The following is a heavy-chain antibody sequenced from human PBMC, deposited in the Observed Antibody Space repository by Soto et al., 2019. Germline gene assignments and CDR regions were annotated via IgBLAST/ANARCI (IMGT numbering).Heavy chain of an antibody. CDR3: AREIQQLETVDIPKWFDP. D-gene: IGHD6-13*01. Sequence: EVQLVESGGGLVQPGGSLRLSCAASGFTFSSYSMNWVRQAPGKGLEWVSYISSSSSTIYYADSVKGRFTISRDNAKNSLYLQMNSLRDEDTAVYYWAREIQQLETVDIPKWFDPWGQGTLVTVSS. V-gene: IGHV3-48*02. CDR1: GFTFSSYS. J-gene: IGHJ5*02. CDR2: ISSSSSTI.